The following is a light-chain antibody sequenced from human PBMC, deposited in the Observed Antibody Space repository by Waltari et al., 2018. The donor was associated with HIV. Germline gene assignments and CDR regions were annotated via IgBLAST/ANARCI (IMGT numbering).Light chain of an antibody. J-gene: IGLJ1*01. CDR3: QSADSSGTLYV. Sequence: SYELTQPPSVSVSPGQTARITCSGDALPKQYAYWYQQKPGQAPVLVIYKDSERPSGIPERFSGSSSGTTVTLTISGVQAEDEADYYCQSADSSGTLYVFGTGTKVTVL. CDR2: KDS. V-gene: IGLV3-25*03. CDR1: ALPKQY.